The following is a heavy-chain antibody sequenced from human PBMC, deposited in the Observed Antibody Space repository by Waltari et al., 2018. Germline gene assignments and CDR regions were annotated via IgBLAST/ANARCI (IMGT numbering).Heavy chain of an antibody. Sequence: EVQLVESGGGLVQPGRSLRLSCAASGFTFDDYAMHWVRQAPGKGLEWVSGISWNSGSIGYADSVKGRFTISRDNAKNSLYLQMNSLRAEDTALYYCAKDRGPYGSGSYPFQHWGQGTLVTVSS. D-gene: IGHD3-10*01. V-gene: IGHV3-9*01. CDR1: GFTFDDYA. CDR2: ISWNSGSI. J-gene: IGHJ1*01. CDR3: AKDRGPYGSGSYPFQH.